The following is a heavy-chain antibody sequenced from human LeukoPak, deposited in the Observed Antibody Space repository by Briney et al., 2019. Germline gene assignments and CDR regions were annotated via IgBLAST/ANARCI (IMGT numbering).Heavy chain of an antibody. V-gene: IGHV3-7*01. D-gene: IGHD3-22*01. CDR1: GFTFSNNW. J-gene: IGHJ1*01. CDR3: ATYSSLNRREFQY. CDR2: VKKDASEK. Sequence: GGSLRLSCAASGFTFSNNWMTWVRQAPGKGLEWVASVKKDASEKYYVDSVKGRFTISRDNAKNSLYLQMNSLRAEDTAVYYCATYSSLNRREFQYWGQGTLLTVSS.